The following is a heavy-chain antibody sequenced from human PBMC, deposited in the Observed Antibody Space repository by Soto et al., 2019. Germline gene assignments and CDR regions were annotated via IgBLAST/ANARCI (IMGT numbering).Heavy chain of an antibody. J-gene: IGHJ6*03. V-gene: IGHV3-33*01. CDR2: IWYDGSNK. CDR1: GFTFSSYG. Sequence: GGSLRLSCAASGFTFSSYGMHWVRQAPGKGLEWVAVIWYDGSNKYYADSVKGRFTISRDNSKNTLYLQMNSLRAEDTAVYYCARATTTFRYYYYYMDVWGKGTTVTVSS. D-gene: IGHD4-4*01. CDR3: ARATTTFRYYYYYMDV.